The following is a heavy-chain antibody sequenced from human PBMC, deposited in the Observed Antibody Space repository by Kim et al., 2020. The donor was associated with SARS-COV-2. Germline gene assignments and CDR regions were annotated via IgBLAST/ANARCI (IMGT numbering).Heavy chain of an antibody. CDR1: GFTFSNYH. V-gene: IGHV3-23*01. CDR3: AKMHSDFWSGYLQPFDF. D-gene: IGHD3-3*01. Sequence: GGSLRLSCAASGFTFSNYHMTWVRQAPGKELEWVSTISASGGTPQYADSVQGRFTVSRDNSKNTIYLQMNGLRADDTAIYYCAKMHSDFWSGYLQPFDF. CDR2: ISASGGTP. J-gene: IGHJ4*01.